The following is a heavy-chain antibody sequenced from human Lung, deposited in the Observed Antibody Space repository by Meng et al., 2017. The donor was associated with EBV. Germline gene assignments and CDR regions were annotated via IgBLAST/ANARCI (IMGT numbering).Heavy chain of an antibody. V-gene: IGHV6-1*01. CDR2: TYYRSKWYN. CDR1: GDSVSSSSAA. CDR3: ARGATSVFDL. J-gene: IGHJ2*01. Sequence: QVQLQQSGPGLLKPSQTLSVTSAISGDSVSSSSAAWPWIRQSPSRGLEWLGRTYYRSKWYNDYAVFVKSRITINPDTSKNQFSLQLNSVTPEDTAVYYCARGATSVFDLWGRGTLVTVSS.